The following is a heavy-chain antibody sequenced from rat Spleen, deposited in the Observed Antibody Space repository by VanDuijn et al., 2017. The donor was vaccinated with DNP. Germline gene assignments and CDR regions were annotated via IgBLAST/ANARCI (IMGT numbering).Heavy chain of an antibody. CDR2: ISYSGRT. V-gene: IGHV3-1*01. CDR3: ARWTRYFDY. D-gene: IGHD1-7*01. CDR1: GYSITSNY. Sequence: EVQLQESGSGLVKPSQSLSLTCSVTGYSITSNYWGWIRKFPGNKMEYIGHISYSGRTNSNPSHKSQISITRDTSKNHFFLHLNSVTSEDTATYYCARWTRYFDYWGQGVMVTVSS. J-gene: IGHJ2*01.